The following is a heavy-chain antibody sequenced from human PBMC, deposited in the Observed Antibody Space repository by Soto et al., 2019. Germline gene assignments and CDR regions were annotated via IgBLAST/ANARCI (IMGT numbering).Heavy chain of an antibody. CDR3: ARVAEAAAGPNWFDP. V-gene: IGHV1-69*02. J-gene: IGHJ5*02. Sequence: GASVKVSCKASGGTFNSYTISWVRQAPGQGLEWMGRIIPILGIANYAQKFQGRVTITADKSTSTAYMELSSLRSEDTAVFYCARVAEAAAGPNWFDPWGQGTLVTVSS. CDR1: GGTFNSYT. D-gene: IGHD6-13*01. CDR2: IIPILGIA.